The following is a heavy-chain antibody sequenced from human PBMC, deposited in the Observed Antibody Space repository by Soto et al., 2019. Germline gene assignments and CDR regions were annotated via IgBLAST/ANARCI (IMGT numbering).Heavy chain of an antibody. CDR3: AREFSNSPEAFDS. D-gene: IGHD6-6*01. CDR2: IYYSGST. Sequence: QVHLQESGPGQVKPSETLSLICTVSGGSVNSDTFYWSWMRQPPGRGLEWIGHIYYSGSTNYNPSLKSRVTIPIDTSRNQFSLKLTSVTAADTAVCYCAREFSNSPEAFDSWGQGSLVTVSS. J-gene: IGHJ4*02. CDR1: GGSVNSDTFY. V-gene: IGHV4-61*01.